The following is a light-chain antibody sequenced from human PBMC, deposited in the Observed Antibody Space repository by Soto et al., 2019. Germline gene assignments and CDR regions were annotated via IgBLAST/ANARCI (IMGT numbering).Light chain of an antibody. Sequence: DIQMTQSPSTLSASVGDRVTITCRASQSITTYVNWYQQKLGKAPTLLIYAASSLQTGVPSRFSRSGSGTDFTLTISSLQPEDFSTYFCQQCYSSPRTFGQGTKVDIK. V-gene: IGKV1-39*01. CDR1: QSITTY. CDR3: QQCYSSPRT. J-gene: IGKJ1*01. CDR2: AAS.